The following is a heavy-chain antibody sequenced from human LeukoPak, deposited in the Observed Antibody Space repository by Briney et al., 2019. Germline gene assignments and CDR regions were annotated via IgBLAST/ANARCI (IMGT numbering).Heavy chain of an antibody. CDR3: ARDPYLDIVVVPAAIHYGMDV. CDR2: INHSGST. Sequence: SETLSLTCAVYGGSFSGYYWSWVRQPPGKGLEWVGEINHSGSTNYNPSLKSRVTISVDTSKNQFSLKLSSVTAADTAVYYCARDPYLDIVVVPAAIHYGMDVWGQGTTVTVSS. CDR1: GGSFSGYY. J-gene: IGHJ6*02. D-gene: IGHD2-2*03. V-gene: IGHV4-34*01.